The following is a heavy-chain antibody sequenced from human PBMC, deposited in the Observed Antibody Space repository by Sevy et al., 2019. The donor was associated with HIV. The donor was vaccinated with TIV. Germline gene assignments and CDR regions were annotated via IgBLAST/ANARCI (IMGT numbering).Heavy chain of an antibody. V-gene: IGHV3-13*01. CDR3: TRGIRIHPPYAFDL. Sequence: GGSLRLSCAASGFTFSSYDFHWVRQATGNGLEWVSTIGTLFDTYYPDSVQGRFAISRENATNSLFLQMNNLGAGDTAIYYCTRGIRIHPPYAFDLWGQGTMVTVSS. CDR1: GFTFSSYD. J-gene: IGHJ3*01. CDR2: IGTLFDT. D-gene: IGHD3-9*01.